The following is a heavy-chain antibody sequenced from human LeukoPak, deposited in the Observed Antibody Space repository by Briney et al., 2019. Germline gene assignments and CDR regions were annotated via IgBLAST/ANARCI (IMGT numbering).Heavy chain of an antibody. CDR3: ARADRLDGGPYLIGP. Sequence: ALVKVSCKTSGYSFTYYYMHWVRQAPGQGLEWMGWINPNSGGTSSAQKFQGRVTMTRDTSITTVYMDVSWLTSDDTAIYYCARADRLDGGPYLIGPWGQGTLVTVSS. CDR1: GYSFTYYY. D-gene: IGHD2-21*01. J-gene: IGHJ5*02. V-gene: IGHV1-2*02. CDR2: INPNSGGT.